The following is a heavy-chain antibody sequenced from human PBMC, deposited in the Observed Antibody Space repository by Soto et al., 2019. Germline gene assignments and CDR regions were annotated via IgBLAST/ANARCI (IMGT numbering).Heavy chain of an antibody. D-gene: IGHD3-3*01. V-gene: IGHV3-23*01. Sequence: GGSLRLSCAASGFTFSSYAMSWVRQAPGKGLEWVSAISGSGGSTHYAVSVKGRFTTSRDNSKNTLYLQMNSLRAEDTAVYYCAKARLFWSGYFGAFDIWGQGTMVTVSS. CDR1: GFTFSSYA. CDR2: ISGSGGST. CDR3: AKARLFWSGYFGAFDI. J-gene: IGHJ3*02.